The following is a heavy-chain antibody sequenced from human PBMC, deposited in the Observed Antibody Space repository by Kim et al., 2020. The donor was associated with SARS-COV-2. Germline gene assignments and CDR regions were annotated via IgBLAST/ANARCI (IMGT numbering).Heavy chain of an antibody. CDR1: GFTFSSCG. Sequence: GGSLRLSCAASGFTFSSCGMHWVRQAPGKGLEWVAVIWYDGSNKNYADSVKGRFTISRDNSKNTLYLQMNSLRAEDTAVYYCARDGWWRYRSAAFYIYG. CDR3: ARDGWWRYRSAAFYI. D-gene: IGHD3-16*02. V-gene: IGHV3-33*01. J-gene: IGHJ3*02. CDR2: IWYDGSNK.